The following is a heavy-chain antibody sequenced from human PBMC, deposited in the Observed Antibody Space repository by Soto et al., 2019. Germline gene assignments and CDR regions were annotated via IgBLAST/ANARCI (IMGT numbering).Heavy chain of an antibody. Sequence: ASVKVSCKASGYTFTSYYIHWVRQAPGQGLEWMGIINPSGGSTSYAQKFQGRVTMTRDTSTSTVYMELSSLRSEDTAVYYCARVSQGVVTAMELDYWGQGTLVTVSS. CDR2: INPSGGST. CDR3: ARVSQGVVTAMELDY. CDR1: GYTFTSYY. J-gene: IGHJ4*02. V-gene: IGHV1-46*01. D-gene: IGHD2-21*02.